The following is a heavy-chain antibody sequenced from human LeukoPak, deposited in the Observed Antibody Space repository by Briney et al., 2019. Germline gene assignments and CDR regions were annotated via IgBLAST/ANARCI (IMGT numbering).Heavy chain of an antibody. CDR2: ISGSGDST. D-gene: IGHD2-21*02. J-gene: IGHJ4*02. V-gene: IGHV3-23*01. CDR1: GFTFSSYA. Sequence: SGGSLRLSCAASGFTFSSYAMTWVRQAPGKGLERVSAISGSGDSTYYADSVKGRFTISGDNSKNTLDLQMNSLRAEDTAIYYCAKDREVTATYCFDYWGQGALVTVSS. CDR3: AKDREVTATYCFDY.